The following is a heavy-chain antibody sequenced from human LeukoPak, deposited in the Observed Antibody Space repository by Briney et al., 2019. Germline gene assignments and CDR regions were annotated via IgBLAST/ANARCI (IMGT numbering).Heavy chain of an antibody. CDR2: TYCRSTWYN. Sequence: SQTLSLTCAISGDSVSSNSVTWNWIRQSPSRGLECLGRTYCRSTWYNDYAVSVRGRITVNPDTSKNQFSLHLNSVTPEDTAVYYCARRLTQYDCFDPWGQGILVTVSS. CDR1: GDSVSSNSVT. CDR3: ARRLTQYDCFDP. V-gene: IGHV6-1*01. D-gene: IGHD2-2*01. J-gene: IGHJ5*02.